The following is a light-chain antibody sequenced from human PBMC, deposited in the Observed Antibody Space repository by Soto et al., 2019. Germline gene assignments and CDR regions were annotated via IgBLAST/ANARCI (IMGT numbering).Light chain of an antibody. CDR1: SGHSSYA. Sequence: QPVLTQSPSASASLGASVKLTCTLSSGHSSYAIAWHQQQPEKGPRYLMKLNSDGSHSKGDGIPDRFSGSSSGAERYLTISSVQSEDEADYYCPTWGSGTVVFGGGTQLTVL. J-gene: IGLJ2*01. V-gene: IGLV4-69*01. CDR3: PTWGSGTVV. CDR2: LNSDGSH.